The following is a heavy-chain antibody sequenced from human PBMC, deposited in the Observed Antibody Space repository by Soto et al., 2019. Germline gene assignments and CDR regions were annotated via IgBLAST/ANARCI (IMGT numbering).Heavy chain of an antibody. V-gene: IGHV4-39*02. CDR2: IFYSGTT. J-gene: IGHJ4*02. D-gene: IGHD2-2*01. CDR1: GGSINYNSYH. Sequence: SETLSLTCSVSGGSINYNSYHWGWILQPPGQGLEWIVSIFYSGTTFYNPSLESRVTMSVDTSKNSFSLHLTSVTAADTAVYFCARLVVVAPVANVWGQGTLVTVSS. CDR3: ARLVVVAPVANV.